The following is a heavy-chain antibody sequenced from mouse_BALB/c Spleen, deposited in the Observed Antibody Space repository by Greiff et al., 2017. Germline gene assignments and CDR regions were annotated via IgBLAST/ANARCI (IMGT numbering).Heavy chain of an antibody. V-gene: IGHV2-2*02. D-gene: IGHD2-1*01. J-gene: IGHJ4*01. CDR2: IWSGGST. Sequence: VQLQQSGPGLVQPSQSLSITCTVSGFSLTSYGVHWVRQSPGKGLEWLGVIWSGGSTDYNAAFISRLSISKDNSKSQVFFKMNSMQANDTAIYYCARLYGKKAMDYWVQGTSVTVSS. CDR1: GFSLTSYG. CDR3: ARLYGKKAMDY.